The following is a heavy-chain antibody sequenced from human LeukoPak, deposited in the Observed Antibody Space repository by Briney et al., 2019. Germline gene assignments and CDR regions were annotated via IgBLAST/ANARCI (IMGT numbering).Heavy chain of an antibody. CDR3: ARDAYTSPCWFDP. Sequence: GASVKVSCKASGYTFSSYGISWVRQAPGQGLEWMGWISGNNGKTKYAQKLQGRVTMTTDTSATTVYMELRSLRSDDTAVYFCARDAYTSPCWFDPWGQGTLVTVSS. V-gene: IGHV1-18*01. D-gene: IGHD3-16*01. CDR2: ISGNNGKT. J-gene: IGHJ5*02. CDR1: GYTFSSYG.